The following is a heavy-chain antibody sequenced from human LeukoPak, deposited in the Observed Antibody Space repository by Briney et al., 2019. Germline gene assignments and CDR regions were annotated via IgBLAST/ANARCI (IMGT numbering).Heavy chain of an antibody. CDR3: ARRPKQPGFWSGYVDY. CDR1: GGSIRSSGHN. J-gene: IGHJ4*02. D-gene: IGHD3-3*01. CDR2: IFYSGNT. Sequence: PSETLSLTCTVSGGSIRSSGHNWDWIRQPRGEGLEYIGSIFYSGNTYYNPSLNSRVTISVDTSKKQFSLKLRSVPAAATAVYYCARRPKQPGFWSGYVDYWGQGTLVTVSS. V-gene: IGHV4-39*01.